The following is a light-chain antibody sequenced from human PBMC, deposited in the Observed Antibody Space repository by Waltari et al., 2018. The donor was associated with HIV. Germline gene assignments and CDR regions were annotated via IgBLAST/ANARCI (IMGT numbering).Light chain of an antibody. CDR1: SSHIGSNN. CDR2: RND. J-gene: IGLJ3*02. V-gene: IGLV1-47*01. CDR3: ATWDDSLSAWL. Sequence: QSVLTQPPSASGTPGQRVTIPCSGSSSHIGSNNVYWYQQLPRTPPRLLIQRNDQRPSGVSDRFSGSKSVTSASLAISGLRYDDEAEYFCATWDDSLSAWLFGGGTKVTVL.